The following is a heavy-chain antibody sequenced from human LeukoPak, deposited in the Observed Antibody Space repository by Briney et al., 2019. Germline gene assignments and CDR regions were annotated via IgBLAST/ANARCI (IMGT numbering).Heavy chain of an antibody. CDR1: GFTFSSHA. V-gene: IGHV3-23*01. Sequence: GGSLRLSCAASGFTFSSHAMSWVRQAPGKGLEWVSAISISGGSTYYADSVKGRFTISRDNSKNTLYLQMNSLRPEDTAVHYCANEIRPNDHWGQGTLVTVSS. CDR3: ANEIRPNDH. D-gene: IGHD4-17*01. J-gene: IGHJ4*02. CDR2: ISISGGST.